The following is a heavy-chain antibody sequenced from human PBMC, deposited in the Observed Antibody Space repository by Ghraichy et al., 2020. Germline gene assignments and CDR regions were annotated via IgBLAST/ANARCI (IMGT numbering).Heavy chain of an antibody. CDR1: GFTFSSYA. J-gene: IGHJ6*02. Sequence: GGSLRLSCAASGFTFSSYAMSWVRQAPGKGLEWVSAISGSGGSTYYADSVKGRFTISRDNSKNTLYLQMNSLRAEDTAVYYCAKWVYSSSWYGLEYYYYYYGMDVCGQGTTVPVSS. CDR3: AKWVYSSSWYGLEYYYYYYGMDV. CDR2: ISGSGGST. V-gene: IGHV3-23*01. D-gene: IGHD6-13*01.